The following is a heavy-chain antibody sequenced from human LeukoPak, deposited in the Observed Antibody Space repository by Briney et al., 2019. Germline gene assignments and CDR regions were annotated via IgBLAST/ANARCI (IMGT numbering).Heavy chain of an antibody. CDR3: ARGGYYGSGSYYSY. CDR1: GYTFTGYY. CDR2: INPNSGGT. D-gene: IGHD3-10*01. Sequence: GASVKVSCKASGYTFTGYYMHWVRQAPGQGLEWMGRINPNSGGTNYAQKFQGRVTMTRDTSISTAYMDLSRLRSDDTAVYYCARGGYYGSGSYYSYWGQGTLVTVSS. J-gene: IGHJ4*02. V-gene: IGHV1-2*06.